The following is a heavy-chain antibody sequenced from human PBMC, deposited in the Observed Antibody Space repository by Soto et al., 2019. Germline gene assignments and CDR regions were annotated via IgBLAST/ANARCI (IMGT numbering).Heavy chain of an antibody. CDR2: IYYRGNA. D-gene: IGHD3-9*01. CDR1: DDSINSDKYY. Sequence: SETLSLTCSVSDDSINSDKYYRGWIRQPPGNGLEWIGSIYYRGNAYYNTSLQTRVTISLDKSKSQFSLKLNSVTAADSAVYFCARLEGLATISYYFDFWGPGALVTVSS. CDR3: ARLEGLATISYYFDF. J-gene: IGHJ4*02. V-gene: IGHV4-39*01.